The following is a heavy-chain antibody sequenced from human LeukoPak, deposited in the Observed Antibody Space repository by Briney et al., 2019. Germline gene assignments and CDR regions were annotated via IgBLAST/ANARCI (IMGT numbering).Heavy chain of an antibody. V-gene: IGHV3-33*01. CDR1: GFTFSNYG. CDR2: IWYDGSNK. Sequence: PGRSLRLSFEASGFTFSNYGMHWVRQAPGKGLEWVAVIWYDGSNKYYADSVKGRFTISRDNSKNTLYLQMNSLRAEDTAVYYCARDPGAVAPLYGMDVWGQGTTVTVSS. D-gene: IGHD6-19*01. CDR3: ARDPGAVAPLYGMDV. J-gene: IGHJ6*02.